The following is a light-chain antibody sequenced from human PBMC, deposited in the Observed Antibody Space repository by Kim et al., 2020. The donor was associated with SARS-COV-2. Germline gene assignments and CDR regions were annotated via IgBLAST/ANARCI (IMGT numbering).Light chain of an antibody. CDR3: MQGTHWPPWT. CDR2: KVS. J-gene: IGKJ1*01. V-gene: IGKV2-30*02. Sequence: DVVMTQSPLSLPVTLGQPASISCRSSQSLVHSDGNTYLNWFQQRPGQSPRRLIYKVSNRDSGVPDRFSGSGSGTDFTLKISRVKAEDVGVYYCMQGTHWPPWTFGQGTKVDIK. CDR1: QSLVHSDGNTY.